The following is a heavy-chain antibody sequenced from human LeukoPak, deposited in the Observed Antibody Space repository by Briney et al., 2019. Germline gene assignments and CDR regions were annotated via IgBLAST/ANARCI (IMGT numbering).Heavy chain of an antibody. J-gene: IGHJ5*02. CDR3: ARDYYPAANYFDP. Sequence: SQTLSLTCTVSGGSISSGSYYWSWIRQPAGKGLEWIGRFYTSGTTIYNPSLMSRVTISVDTSKNQFSLKLTSVTAADTALYCCARDYYPAANYFDPWGQGTLVTVSS. V-gene: IGHV4-61*02. D-gene: IGHD4/OR15-4a*01. CDR1: GGSISSGSYY. CDR2: FYTSGTT.